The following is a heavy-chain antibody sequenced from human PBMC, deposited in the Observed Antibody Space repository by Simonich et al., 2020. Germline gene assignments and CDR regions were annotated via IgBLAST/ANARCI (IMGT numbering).Heavy chain of an antibody. J-gene: IGHJ5*02. CDR1: GFTFSSYA. D-gene: IGHD7-27*01. V-gene: IGHV3-30*07. Sequence: QVQLVESGGGVVQPGRSLRLSCAASGFTFSSYAMHWVRQAPGKGLEWVAVISYDGSNKYYADSVKGRVTISRDNSKNTLYLQMNSLRAEDTAVYYCARDRNWGWFDPWGQGTLVTVSS. CDR2: ISYDGSNK. CDR3: ARDRNWGWFDP.